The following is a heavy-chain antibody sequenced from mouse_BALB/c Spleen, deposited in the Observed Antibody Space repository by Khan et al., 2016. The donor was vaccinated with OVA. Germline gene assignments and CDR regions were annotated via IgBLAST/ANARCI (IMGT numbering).Heavy chain of an antibody. CDR2: IFPGDDST. CDR1: GYTFTSYD. J-gene: IGHJ1*01. V-gene: IGHV1-85*01. CDR3: DIHKYGGIISWNFDD. D-gene: IGHD1-1*01. Sequence: QVQLQQSGAELVKPGASVKLSCTASGYTFTSYDINWVRQRPEQGLEWIGWIFPGDDSTKYNEKFKGKSTLTSDTSSSPAYMQLSRLTSQVSAVYYYDIHKYGGIISWNFDDWGEGTTVTVSS.